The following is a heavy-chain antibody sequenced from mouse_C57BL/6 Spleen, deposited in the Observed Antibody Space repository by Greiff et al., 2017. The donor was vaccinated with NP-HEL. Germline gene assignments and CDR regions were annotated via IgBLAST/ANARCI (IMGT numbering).Heavy chain of an antibody. D-gene: IGHD4-1*01. CDR1: GYAFSSSW. CDR3: ARYHAGAMDD. V-gene: IGHV1-82*01. J-gene: IGHJ4*01. CDR2: IYPGDGDT. Sequence: VQLQQSGPELVKPGASVKISCKASGYAFSSSWMNWVKQRPGKGLEWIGRIYPGDGDTNYNGKVKGKATLTADKSSSTAYMQLSSLTSEDSAVYFCARYHAGAMDDWGQGTSVTVSS.